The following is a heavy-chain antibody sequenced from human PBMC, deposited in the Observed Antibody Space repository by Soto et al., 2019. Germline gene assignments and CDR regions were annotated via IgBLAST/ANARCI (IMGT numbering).Heavy chain of an antibody. Sequence: SETLSLTCPVYGGSFSGYYWSWIRQPPGKGLEWIGEINHSGSTNYNPSLKSRVTISVDTSKNQFSLKLSSVTAADTAVYYCARGGGTMVRHYYYGMDVWGQGTTVTVSS. D-gene: IGHD3-10*01. CDR3: ARGGGTMVRHYYYGMDV. CDR2: INHSGST. V-gene: IGHV4-34*01. CDR1: GGSFSGYY. J-gene: IGHJ6*02.